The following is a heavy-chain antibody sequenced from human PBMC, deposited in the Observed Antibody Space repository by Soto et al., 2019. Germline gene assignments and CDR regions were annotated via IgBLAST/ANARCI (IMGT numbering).Heavy chain of an antibody. J-gene: IGHJ5*02. CDR3: ARGAVAVDALREDNWFDP. D-gene: IGHD2-8*02. CDR1: GASISSYY. CDR2: IYYNGNT. V-gene: IGHV4-59*01. Sequence: PSETLSLTCTVSGASISSYYWNWIRQSPGKGLEWIGHIYYNGNTKYNPFLESRLTISVDTSKNQFSLELNSVTAADTAVYFFARGAVAVDALREDNWFDPWGQGTLDPVSS.